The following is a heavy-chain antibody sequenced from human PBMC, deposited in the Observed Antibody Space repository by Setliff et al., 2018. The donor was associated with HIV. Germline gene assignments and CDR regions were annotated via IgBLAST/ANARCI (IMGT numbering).Heavy chain of an antibody. CDR2: ISGYNGNT. CDR1: GYTFNRYG. J-gene: IGHJ3*01. Sequence: GASVKVSCKASGYTFNRYGISWVRQAPGQGLEWMGWISGYNGNTKYVQNLQGRVTMSTDTSTSTVYMELRSLRSEDTAMYYCARRWKSGATHAAFDFWGQGTMVTVSS. D-gene: IGHD1-26*01. V-gene: IGHV1-18*01. CDR3: ARRWKSGATHAAFDF.